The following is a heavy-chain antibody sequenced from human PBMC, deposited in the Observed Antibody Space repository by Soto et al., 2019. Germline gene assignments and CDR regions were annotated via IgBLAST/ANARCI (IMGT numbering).Heavy chain of an antibody. J-gene: IGHJ6*01. Sequence: QVQVVQSGVEVRRPGSSVKVSCKASGDTFKNGVISWVRQAPGQGLEWMGGIIPLFGTPDFAQRCQGRLTIPTDESTTTAYLDLSRLRSEATATYYCAAELGFGKLSVVWGQGTTVIVSS. CDR3: AAELGFGKLSVV. CDR1: GDTFKNGV. D-gene: IGHD3-10*01. CDR2: IIPLFGTP. V-gene: IGHV1-69*01.